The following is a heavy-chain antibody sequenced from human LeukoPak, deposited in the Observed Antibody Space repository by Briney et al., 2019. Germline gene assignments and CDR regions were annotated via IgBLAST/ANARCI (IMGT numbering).Heavy chain of an antibody. CDR2: ISYDGSNK. J-gene: IGHJ5*02. Sequence: GGSLRLSCAASGFTFSSYAMHWVRQAPGKGLEWVAVISYDGSNKYYADSVKGRFTISRDNSKNTLYLQMNSLRAEGTAVYYCARTPVPYCSSTSCYADWFDPWGQGTLVTVSS. CDR1: GFTFSSYA. D-gene: IGHD2-2*01. CDR3: ARTPVPYCSSTSCYADWFDP. V-gene: IGHV3-30*04.